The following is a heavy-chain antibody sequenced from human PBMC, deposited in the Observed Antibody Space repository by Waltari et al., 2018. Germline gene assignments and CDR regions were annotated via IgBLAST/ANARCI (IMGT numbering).Heavy chain of an antibody. D-gene: IGHD6-19*01. CDR1: GGTFNNYA. CDR2: IIPMLGVA. Sequence: QVQLVQSGAEVKKPGSSVKVSCKASGGTFNNYAFTWVRQAPGQGLEWMGRIIPMLGVANYAQKFQGRVTITADKSTSTGYMELNSLRNEDTAIYYCARGVTTAGTIDYWGQGSLITVSS. V-gene: IGHV1-69*04. CDR3: ARGVTTAGTIDY. J-gene: IGHJ4*02.